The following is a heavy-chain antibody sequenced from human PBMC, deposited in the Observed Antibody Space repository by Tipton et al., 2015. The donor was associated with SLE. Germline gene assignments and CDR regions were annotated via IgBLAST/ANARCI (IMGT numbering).Heavy chain of an antibody. Sequence: TLSLTCTLSGGSISSSSYYWGWIRQPPGKGLEWIGYIYYSGSTNYNPSLKSRVTLSLDTSKNHFSLKLSSVTAADTAVYYCARISARISGWSQIHYYGMDVWGQGTPVTVSS. CDR1: GGSISSSSYY. CDR2: IYYSGST. D-gene: IGHD6-19*01. J-gene: IGHJ6*02. CDR3: ARISARISGWSQIHYYGMDV. V-gene: IGHV4-39*07.